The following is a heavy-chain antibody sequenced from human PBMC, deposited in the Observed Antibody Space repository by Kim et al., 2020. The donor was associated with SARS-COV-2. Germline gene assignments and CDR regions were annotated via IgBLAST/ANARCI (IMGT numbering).Heavy chain of an antibody. CDR1: GGSISSSSYY. V-gene: IGHV4-39*01. CDR2: IYYSGST. J-gene: IGHJ5*02. CDR3: ARVVVVAATVSRFDP. D-gene: IGHD2-15*01. Sequence: SETLSLTCTVSGGSISSSSYYLGWIRQPPGKGLEWIGSIYYSGSTYYNPSLKSRVTISVDTSKNQFSLKLSSVTAADTAVYYCARVVVVAATVSRFDPWG.